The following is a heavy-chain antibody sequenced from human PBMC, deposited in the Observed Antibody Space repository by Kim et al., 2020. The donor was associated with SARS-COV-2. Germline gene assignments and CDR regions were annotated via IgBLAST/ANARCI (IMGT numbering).Heavy chain of an antibody. CDR3: ASDSITMVRGVMGY. D-gene: IGHD3-10*01. V-gene: IGHV1-46*01. J-gene: IGHJ4*02. Sequence: AQKFQGRVTMTRDTSTSTVYMELSSLRSEDTAVYYCASDSITMVRGVMGYWGQGTLVTVSS.